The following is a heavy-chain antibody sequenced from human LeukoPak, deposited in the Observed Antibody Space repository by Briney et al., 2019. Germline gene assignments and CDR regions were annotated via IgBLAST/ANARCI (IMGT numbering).Heavy chain of an antibody. CDR3: ARGYDFWSGYYIGNWFDP. CDR2: IYYSGST. Sequence: SETLSLTCTVSGGSISSHYWSWLRQPPGKGLEWIGYIYYSGSTNYNPSLKSRVTISVDTSKNQFSLKLSSVTAADTAVYYCARGYDFWSGYYIGNWFDPWGQGTLVTVSS. J-gene: IGHJ5*02. D-gene: IGHD3-3*01. CDR1: GGSISSHY. V-gene: IGHV4-59*11.